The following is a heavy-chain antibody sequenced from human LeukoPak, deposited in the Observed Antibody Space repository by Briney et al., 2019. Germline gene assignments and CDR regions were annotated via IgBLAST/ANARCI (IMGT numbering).Heavy chain of an antibody. D-gene: IGHD6-6*01. V-gene: IGHV3-74*01. Sequence: GGSLRLSCAASGFTFSDYWMHWVRQAPGKGLVWVSRINTDGSSTTYAELVKGRFTISRDNAKNTLYLQMNSLSAEDTAVYYCAKRYSSSYRIDYWGQGTLVTVSS. CDR2: INTDGSST. CDR1: GFTFSDYW. CDR3: AKRYSSSYRIDY. J-gene: IGHJ4*02.